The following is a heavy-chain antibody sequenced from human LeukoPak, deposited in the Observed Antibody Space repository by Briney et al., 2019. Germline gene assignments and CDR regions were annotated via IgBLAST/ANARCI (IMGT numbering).Heavy chain of an antibody. CDR1: GFTVSSNY. Sequence: GGSLRLSYAASGFTVSSNYMSWVRQAPGKGLEWVSVIYSGGSTYYADSVKGRFTISRDNSKNTLYLQMNSLRAEDTAVYYCARERLWREGGAFDIWGQGAMVTVSS. V-gene: IGHV3-53*01. D-gene: IGHD3-10*01. CDR3: ARERLWREGGAFDI. J-gene: IGHJ3*02. CDR2: IYSGGST.